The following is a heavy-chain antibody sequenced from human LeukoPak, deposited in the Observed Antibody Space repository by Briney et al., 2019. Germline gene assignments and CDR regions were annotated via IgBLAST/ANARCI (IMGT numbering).Heavy chain of an antibody. CDR3: ARQQLADYFDY. D-gene: IGHD6-13*01. CDR1: GFTFSTYG. Sequence: PGGSLRLSCAASGFTFSTYGMSWVRQAPGKGLEWVAVISYDGSNKYYADSVKGRFTISRDNSKNMLYLQMNSLRAEDTAVYYCARQQLADYFDYWGQGTLVTVSS. CDR2: ISYDGSNK. J-gene: IGHJ4*02. V-gene: IGHV3-30*03.